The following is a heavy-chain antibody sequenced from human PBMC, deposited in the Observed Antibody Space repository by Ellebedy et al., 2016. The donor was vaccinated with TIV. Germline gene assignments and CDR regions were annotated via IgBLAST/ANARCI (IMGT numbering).Heavy chain of an antibody. CDR1: GFTFSRYW. CDR2: IKQDGDEK. D-gene: IGHD3-9*01. CDR3: ARDYLALRYFDWQNNYYFDL. Sequence: PGGSLRLSCAASGFTFSRYWMSWVRQAPGKGLEWVASIKQDGDEKNYVESVKGRFTVSRDNVRDSVYLQMNSLRAEDTAMYFCARDYLALRYFDWQNNYYFDLWGRGALVTVSS. J-gene: IGHJ2*01. V-gene: IGHV3-7*01.